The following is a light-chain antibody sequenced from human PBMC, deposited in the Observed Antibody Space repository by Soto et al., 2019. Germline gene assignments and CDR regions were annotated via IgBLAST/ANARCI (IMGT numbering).Light chain of an antibody. J-gene: IGKJ2*01. CDR2: GAS. CDR3: QQYANVPYT. V-gene: IGKV1-33*01. CDR1: QDIRKY. Sequence: DIQMTQSPSSLSASVGDRVTITCQASQDIRKYLSWYQQEPGKAPKLLIYGASNLEPGVPSRFSGGGSGTDFFFNISSLRPEDIATYYCQQYANVPYTFGRGTKLEIK.